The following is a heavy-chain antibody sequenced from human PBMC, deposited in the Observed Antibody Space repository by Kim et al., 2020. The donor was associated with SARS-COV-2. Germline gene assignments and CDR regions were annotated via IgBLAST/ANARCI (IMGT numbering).Heavy chain of an antibody. D-gene: IGHD3-10*01. CDR3: ASAFGDLNT. V-gene: IGHV3-21*01. CDR2: ISSSSTYI. J-gene: IGHJ4*02. CDR1: GFKFTSNS. Sequence: GGSLRLSCAASGFKFTSNSMNWVRQAPGKGLEWVSSISSSSTYIYYADSVKGRFTISRDNAKNSLYLKMNSLRAEDTAVYYCASAFGDLNTWGQGTLVTV.